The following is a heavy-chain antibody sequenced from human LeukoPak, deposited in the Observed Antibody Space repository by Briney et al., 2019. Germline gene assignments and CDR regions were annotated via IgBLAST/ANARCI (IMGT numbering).Heavy chain of an antibody. CDR2: IYHSGST. CDR3: ARDKVGATTPDY. CDR1: GGSISSDNW. J-gene: IGHJ4*02. Sequence: ASETLSLTCAVSGGSISSDNWWSWVRQPPGKGLEWIGEIYHSGSTNYNPSLKSRVTISVDKSKNQFSLKLSSVTAADTAVYYCARDKVGATTPDYWGQGTLVTVSS. V-gene: IGHV4-4*02. D-gene: IGHD1-26*01.